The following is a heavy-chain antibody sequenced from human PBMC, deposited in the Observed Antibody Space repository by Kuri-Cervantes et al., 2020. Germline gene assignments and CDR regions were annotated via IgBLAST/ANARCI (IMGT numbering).Heavy chain of an antibody. J-gene: IGHJ4*02. D-gene: IGHD3-10*01. CDR2: ISYDGSNK. CDR1: GLTFSSYA. V-gene: IGHV3-30-3*01. CDR3: VRVGGSSAHFDY. Sequence: GGSLRLSCEASGLTFSSYAMHWVRQAPGRGLEWVAVISYDGSNKYYVDSVKGRFTISRDNAKNSMYLQMNSLRGEDTAVYYCVRVGGSSAHFDYWGQGTLVTVSS.